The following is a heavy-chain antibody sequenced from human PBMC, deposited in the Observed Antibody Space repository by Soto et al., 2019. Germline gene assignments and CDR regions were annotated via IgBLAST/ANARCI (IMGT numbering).Heavy chain of an antibody. J-gene: IGHJ4*02. D-gene: IGHD3-16*01. CDR2: ISYDGSNK. CDR1: GFTFSSYA. CDR3: ARAYEGDYFDY. Sequence: GGSLRLSCAASGFTFSSYAMYWVRQAPGKGLEWVAVISYDGSNKYYADSVKGRFTISRDNSKNTLYLQMNSLRAEDTAVYYCARAYEGDYFDYWGQGTLVTVSS. V-gene: IGHV3-30-3*01.